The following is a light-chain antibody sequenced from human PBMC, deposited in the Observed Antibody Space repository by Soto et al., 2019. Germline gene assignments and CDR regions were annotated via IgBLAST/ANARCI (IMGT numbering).Light chain of an antibody. J-gene: IGKJ2*01. CDR2: SAS. Sequence: IVMTQSPATLSVSPGERATLSCRASQSVGTNLAWYQQTPGQAPRVLIHSASTRATGIPARFSGSGSDTEFTLTISGLQSEYFAIYYCQQYNNWPPYSFGQGTKLENK. CDR1: QSVGTN. CDR3: QQYNNWPPYS. V-gene: IGKV3-15*01.